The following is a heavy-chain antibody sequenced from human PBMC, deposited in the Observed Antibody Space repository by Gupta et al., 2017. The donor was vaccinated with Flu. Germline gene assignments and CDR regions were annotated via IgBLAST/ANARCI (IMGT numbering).Heavy chain of an antibody. CDR2: INHSGST. J-gene: IGHJ5*02. V-gene: IGHV4-34*01. Sequence: QVQLQQWGAGLLKPSETLSLTCAVYGGSFSGYYWSWLRQPPGKGLEWIGEINHSGSTNYNPSLKSRVTISVDTSKNQFSLKLSSVTAADTAVYYCATSGGYSYGYESGYNWFDPWGQGTLVTVSS. CDR1: GGSFSGYY. CDR3: ATSGGYSYGYESGYNWFDP. D-gene: IGHD5-18*01.